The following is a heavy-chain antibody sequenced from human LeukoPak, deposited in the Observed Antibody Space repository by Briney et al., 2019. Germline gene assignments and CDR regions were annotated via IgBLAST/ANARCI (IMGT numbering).Heavy chain of an antibody. D-gene: IGHD5-12*01. Sequence: SETLSLTCTVSGGSISSSSYYWGWIRQPPGKGLEWIGSIYYSGSTYYNPSLKSRVTISVDTSKNQFSLKLSSVTAADTAVYYCARDPSGYSYGFDYWGQGTLVTVSS. CDR2: IYYSGST. CDR1: GGSISSSSYY. J-gene: IGHJ4*02. V-gene: IGHV4-39*07. CDR3: ARDPSGYSYGFDY.